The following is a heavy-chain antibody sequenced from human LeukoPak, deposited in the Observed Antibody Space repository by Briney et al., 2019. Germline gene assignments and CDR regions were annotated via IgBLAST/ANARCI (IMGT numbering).Heavy chain of an antibody. D-gene: IGHD6-6*01. V-gene: IGHV3-33*01. J-gene: IGHJ6*02. CDR2: IWYDGSNK. Sequence: PGGSLRLSCAASGFTFSSYGMHWVRQAPGKGLEWVAVIWYDGSNKYYADSVKGRFTISRDNSKNTLYLQMNSLRAEDTAVYYCARDRVSQHYGMDVRGQGTTVTVSS. CDR3: ARDRVSQHYGMDV. CDR1: GFTFSSYG.